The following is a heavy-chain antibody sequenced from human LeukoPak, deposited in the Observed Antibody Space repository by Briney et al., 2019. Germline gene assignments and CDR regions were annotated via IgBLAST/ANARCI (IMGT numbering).Heavy chain of an antibody. J-gene: IGHJ4*02. CDR2: LYTPGDT. V-gene: IGHV3-53*01. CDR3: AGGQMFTSGGFES. CDR1: WFSVISKY. D-gene: IGHD6-19*01. Sequence: PGGSLRLSCAGSWFSVISKYMSWVRPAPGEGTEWVSVLYTPGDTYYADSVTDRFTISSDNSKNTLSLPMNSLRPDDTALYYCAGGQMFTSGGFESWGQGTLVTVSS.